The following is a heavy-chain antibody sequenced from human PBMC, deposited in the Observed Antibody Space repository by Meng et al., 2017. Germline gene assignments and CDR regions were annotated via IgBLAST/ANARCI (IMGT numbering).Heavy chain of an antibody. V-gene: IGHV3-23*01. D-gene: IGHD3-10*01. CDR2: ISGSGGST. J-gene: IGHJ4*02. CDR3: VKDRGFGKDY. Sequence: GESLKISCAASGFTFSSYAMSWVRQAPGKGLEWVSAISGSGGSTYYADSVKGRFTISRDNSKNTLNLQSNSLSAEATAVYYCVKDRGFGKDYWGQGTLVTVSS. CDR1: GFTFSSYA.